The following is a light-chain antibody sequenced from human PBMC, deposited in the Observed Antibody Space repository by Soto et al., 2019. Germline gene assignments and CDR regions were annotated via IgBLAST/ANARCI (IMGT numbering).Light chain of an antibody. V-gene: IGKV3-20*01. Sequence: EIVLTQSPATLSVSPGEGATLSCRASQSVSSNLAWYQQKPGQAPRLIIYGASIRATGIPDRFSGSGSGTDFTLTISRLDPEDFAVYYCQQYGSSPLTFGGGTKVDI. CDR1: QSVSSN. CDR3: QQYGSSPLT. CDR2: GAS. J-gene: IGKJ4*01.